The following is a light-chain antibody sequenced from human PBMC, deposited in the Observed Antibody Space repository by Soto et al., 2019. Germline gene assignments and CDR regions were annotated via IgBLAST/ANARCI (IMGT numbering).Light chain of an antibody. V-gene: IGKV2D-29*01. CDR3: MQSIHLPLH. J-gene: IGKJ3*01. Sequence: DIVMTQTPLSLSVTPGQPASISCKSSQSLLHSDGKTYLNWYLQKPGQPPPLLIYEVSNRFSGVRDRVSGSGSGADFTLTISRVEAEDVGVEYGMQSIHLPLHFGPGTKVDIK. CDR2: EVS. CDR1: QSLLHSDGKTY.